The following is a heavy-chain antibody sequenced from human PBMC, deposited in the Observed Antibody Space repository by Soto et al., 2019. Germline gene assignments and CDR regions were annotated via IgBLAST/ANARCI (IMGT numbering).Heavy chain of an antibody. V-gene: IGHV3-33*08. Sequence: GGSLRLSCAASGFTFSSYAMSWVRQAPGKGLEWVAVIWYDGSSKYYADSVKGRFTISRDNSKNTLYLQMDSLRAEDTAVYYCARVDRGISLFYYYYGVDVWGQGTTVTVSS. CDR1: GFTFSSYA. CDR3: ARVDRGISLFYYYYGVDV. CDR2: IWYDGSSK. J-gene: IGHJ6*02. D-gene: IGHD2-21*01.